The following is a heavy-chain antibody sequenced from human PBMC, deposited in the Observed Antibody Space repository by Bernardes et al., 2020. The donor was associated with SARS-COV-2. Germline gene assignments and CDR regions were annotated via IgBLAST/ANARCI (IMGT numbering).Heavy chain of an antibody. V-gene: IGHV1-18*01. J-gene: IGHJ4*02. D-gene: IGHD3-10*01. CDR1: GYTFTSYG. CDR2: ISAYNGNT. CDR3: ARGGGHYYYGSGSYYTLDY. Sequence: ASVKVSCKASGYTFTSYGISWVRQAPGQGLEWMGWISAYNGNTNYAQKLQGRVTMTTDTSTSTAYMELRSLRSDDTAVYYCARGGGHYYYGSGSYYTLDYWGQGTLVTVSS.